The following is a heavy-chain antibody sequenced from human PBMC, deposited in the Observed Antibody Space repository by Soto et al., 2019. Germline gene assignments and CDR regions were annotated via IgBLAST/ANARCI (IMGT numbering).Heavy chain of an antibody. CDR1: GFTFSSYG. CDR2: ISYDGSNR. J-gene: IGHJ6*02. D-gene: IGHD5-12*01. Sequence: GGSLRLSCAASGFTFSSYGLHWVRQAPGKGLEWVALISYDGSNRYYADSVKGRFIISRDNFRNTLYLQMNSLRAEDTAVYFCAKDHYSGYDLYYYNYGLDVWGQGTTVTVSS. CDR3: AKDHYSGYDLYYYNYGLDV. V-gene: IGHV3-30*18.